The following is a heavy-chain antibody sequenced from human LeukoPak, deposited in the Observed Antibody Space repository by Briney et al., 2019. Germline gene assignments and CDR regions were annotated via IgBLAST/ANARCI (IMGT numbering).Heavy chain of an antibody. CDR1: GFTFSSYG. D-gene: IGHD3-10*01. Sequence: TGRSLRLSCAASGFTFSSYGMHWVRQAPGKGLEWVAVISYDGSNKYYAGSVKGRFTISRGNSKNTLYLQMNSLRAEDTAVYYCAKEFDDYYGSGSHPFDYWGQGTLVTVSS. V-gene: IGHV3-30*18. CDR2: ISYDGSNK. CDR3: AKEFDDYYGSGSHPFDY. J-gene: IGHJ4*02.